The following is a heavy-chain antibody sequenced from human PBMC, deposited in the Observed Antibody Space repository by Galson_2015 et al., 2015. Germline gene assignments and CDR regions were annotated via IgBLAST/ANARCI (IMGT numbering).Heavy chain of an antibody. V-gene: IGHV1-3*01. D-gene: IGHD2-15*01. CDR3: ARGRDVVVVAATRRYNWFDP. CDR2: INAGNGNT. Sequence: SVKVSCKASGYTFTSYAMHWVRQAPGQRLEWMGWINAGNGNTKYSQKFQGRVTITRDTSASTAYMELSSLRSEDTAVYYCARGRDVVVVAATRRYNWFDPWGQGTLITVSS. CDR1: GYTFTSYA. J-gene: IGHJ5*02.